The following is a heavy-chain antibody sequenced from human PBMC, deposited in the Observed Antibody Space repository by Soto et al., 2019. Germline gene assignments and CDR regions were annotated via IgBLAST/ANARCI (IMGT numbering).Heavy chain of an antibody. J-gene: IGHJ6*02. CDR3: ANTHDGDCYSCYYYGMDV. D-gene: IGHD2-21*02. Sequence: QVQLVESGGGVVQPGRSLRLSCAASGFTFSSYGMHWVRQAPDKGLEWVAVISYDGSNKYYADSVKGRFTISRDNSKNTLYLQMNSLRAEDTAVYYCANTHDGDCYSCYYYGMDVWGQGTTVTVSS. V-gene: IGHV3-30*18. CDR2: ISYDGSNK. CDR1: GFTFSSYG.